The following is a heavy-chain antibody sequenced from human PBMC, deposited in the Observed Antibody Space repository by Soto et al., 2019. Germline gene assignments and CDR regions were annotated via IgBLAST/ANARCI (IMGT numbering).Heavy chain of an antibody. J-gene: IGHJ6*02. Sequence: PGGSLRLSCAASGFTFSNFWMHWVRQAPGKGLVWVSHINSDGSDSTHADSVKGRFTISRDNAKNTLYLQMNSLRAEDTAVYYCARVGSYSSRKDYYYYGMDVWGQGTTVTVSS. CDR2: INSDGSDS. D-gene: IGHD6-13*01. V-gene: IGHV3-74*01. CDR3: ARVGSYSSRKDYYYYGMDV. CDR1: GFTFSNFW.